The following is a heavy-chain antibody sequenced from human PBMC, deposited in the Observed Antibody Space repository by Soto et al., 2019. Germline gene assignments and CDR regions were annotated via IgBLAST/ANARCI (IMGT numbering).Heavy chain of an antibody. J-gene: IGHJ6*02. CDR1: GFTFSSYW. Sequence: GGSLRLSCAASGFTFSSYWMSWVRQAPGKGLEWVANIKQDGSEKYYVDSVKGRFTISRDNAKNSLYLQMNSLRAEDTAVYYCARDQGHSGSYYYYYGMDVWGQGTTVTVSS. CDR2: IKQDGSEK. CDR3: ARDQGHSGSYYYYYGMDV. V-gene: IGHV3-7*01. D-gene: IGHD1-26*01.